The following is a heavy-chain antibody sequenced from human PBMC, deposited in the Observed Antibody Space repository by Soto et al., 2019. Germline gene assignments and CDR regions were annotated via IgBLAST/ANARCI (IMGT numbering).Heavy chain of an antibody. J-gene: IGHJ4*02. CDR3: ARVPITMVRGVPLGDY. D-gene: IGHD3-10*01. CDR1: GFTFSSYS. Sequence: GGCERLSCAASGFTFSSYSMNWVRQAPGKGLEWVSYISSSSSTIYYADSVKGRFTISRDNAKNSLYLQMNSLRAEDTAVYYCARVPITMVRGVPLGDYWGQGTLVTVSS. CDR2: ISSSSSTI. V-gene: IGHV3-48*01.